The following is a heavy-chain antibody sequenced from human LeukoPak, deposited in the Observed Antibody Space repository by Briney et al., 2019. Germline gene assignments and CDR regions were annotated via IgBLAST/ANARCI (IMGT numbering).Heavy chain of an antibody. V-gene: IGHV1-69*13. CDR3: ARDHDYGGNSSNAFDI. CDR1: GYTFTSYY. J-gene: IGHJ3*02. D-gene: IGHD4-23*01. Sequence: SVKVSCKASGYTFTSYYMHWVRQAPGQGLEWMGGIIPIFGTANYAQKFQGRVTITADESTSTAYMELSSLRSEDTAVYYCARDHDYGGNSSNAFDIWGQGTMVTVSS. CDR2: IIPIFGTA.